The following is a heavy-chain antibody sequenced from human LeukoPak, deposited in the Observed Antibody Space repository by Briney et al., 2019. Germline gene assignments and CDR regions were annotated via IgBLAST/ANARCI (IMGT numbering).Heavy chain of an antibody. D-gene: IGHD3-22*01. Sequence: GGSLRLSCAASGFTFSSYSMNWVRQAPGKGLEWVSSISSSSSYIYYADSVKGRFTISRDNAKNSLYLQMNSLRADDTAVYYCARVLYFDSSGYLVWGQGTLVTVSS. V-gene: IGHV3-21*01. CDR2: ISSSSSYI. J-gene: IGHJ1*01. CDR1: GFTFSSYS. CDR3: ARVLYFDSSGYLV.